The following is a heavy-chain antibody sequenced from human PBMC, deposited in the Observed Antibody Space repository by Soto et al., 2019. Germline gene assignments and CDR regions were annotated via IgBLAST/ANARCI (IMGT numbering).Heavy chain of an antibody. V-gene: IGHV3-49*03. J-gene: IGHJ4*02. CDR3: SSYSSLSL. CDR2: IRSKAYGGTT. CDR1: GFTFGDYG. D-gene: IGHD6-6*01. Sequence: GGSLRLSCTASGFTFGDYGMSWFRQAPGKGLEWVGFIRSKAYGGTTEYAASVKGRFTISRDDSKSIAYLQMNSLKTEDTAVYYCSSYSSLSLWGQGTLVTVSS.